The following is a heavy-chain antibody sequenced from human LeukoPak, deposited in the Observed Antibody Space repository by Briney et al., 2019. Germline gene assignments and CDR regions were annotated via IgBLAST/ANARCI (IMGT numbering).Heavy chain of an antibody. Sequence: SVKVSCKASGGTFSSYAISWVRQAPGQGLEWMGGIIPIFGTANYAQKFQGRVTITTDESTSTAYMELSSLRSEDTAVYYCAREALYYDFWSAPGYFDYWGQGTLVTVSS. J-gene: IGHJ4*02. D-gene: IGHD3-3*01. CDR1: GGTFSSYA. V-gene: IGHV1-69*05. CDR2: IIPIFGTA. CDR3: AREALYYDFWSAPGYFDY.